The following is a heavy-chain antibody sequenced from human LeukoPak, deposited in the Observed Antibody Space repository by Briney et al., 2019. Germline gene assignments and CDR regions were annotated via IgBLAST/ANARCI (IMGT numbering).Heavy chain of an antibody. D-gene: IGHD2-2*01. Sequence: GGSLRLSCAASGFTFSNYGMHWVRQAPGKGLEWVAFIRYDGNNKYSADSVKGRFTISRDNSKNTLFLQMNSLRPEDTAVYYCAKEGYSSSWYIGYWGQGTLVTVSS. CDR2: IRYDGNNK. CDR3: AKEGYSSSWYIGY. V-gene: IGHV3-30*02. CDR1: GFTFSNYG. J-gene: IGHJ4*02.